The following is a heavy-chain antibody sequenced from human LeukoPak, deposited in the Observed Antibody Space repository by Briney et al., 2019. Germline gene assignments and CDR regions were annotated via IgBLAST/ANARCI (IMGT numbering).Heavy chain of an antibody. J-gene: IGHJ4*02. V-gene: IGHV4-34*01. Sequence: SETLSLTCAVYGGSFSGYYWSWIRQPPGKGLEWIGEINHSGSTNYNPSLKSRVTISVDTSKNQFSLKLSSVTAADTAVYYCARGLTYYDILTGYHRGDYFDYWGQGTLVTVSS. D-gene: IGHD3-9*01. CDR3: ARGLTYYDILTGYHRGDYFDY. CDR1: GGSFSGYY. CDR2: INHSGST.